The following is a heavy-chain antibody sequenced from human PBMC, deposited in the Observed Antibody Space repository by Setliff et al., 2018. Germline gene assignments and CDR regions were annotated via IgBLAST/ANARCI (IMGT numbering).Heavy chain of an antibody. V-gene: IGHV5-51*01. Sequence: GESLKISCQGSGYTFTNYWIGWVRQMPGKGLEWMGILKPGDSGIRYSPSFQGQVTLSADTSIATAYLHWTSLKASDTAMYYWVRHPYYDSSGYYSYFDYWGQGALVTVSS. CDR1: GYTFTNYW. J-gene: IGHJ4*02. D-gene: IGHD3-22*01. CDR2: LKPGDSGI. CDR3: VRHPYYDSSGYYSYFDY.